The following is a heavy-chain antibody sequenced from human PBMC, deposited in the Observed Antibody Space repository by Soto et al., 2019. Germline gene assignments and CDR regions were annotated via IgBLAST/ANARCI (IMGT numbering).Heavy chain of an antibody. V-gene: IGHV1-18*01. CDR2: ISAHNGNT. CDR1: GDTFTSYG. CDR3: ARDLNYGVCDY. Sequence: QVQLVQSGAEVKKPGASVKVSCKASGDTFTSYGISWVRQAPGQGLEWMEWISAHNGNTNYAQKLQGRVTMTTDTSTSSADMELTSLTSDETAVYCCARDLNYGVCDYWGQGTLVTFAS. D-gene: IGHD2-8*01. J-gene: IGHJ4*02.